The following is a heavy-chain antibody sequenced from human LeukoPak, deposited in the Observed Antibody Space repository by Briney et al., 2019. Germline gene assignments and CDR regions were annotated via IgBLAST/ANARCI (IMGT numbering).Heavy chain of an antibody. Sequence: SETLSLSCTVSGGYISSYYWSWIRQPPGKGLEWIGYIYYSGSTNYNPSLKSRVTISVDTSKNQFSLNLSSVTAADTAVYYCARGPTTFDPWGQGTLVTVSS. CDR3: ARGPTTFDP. CDR1: GGYISSYY. CDR2: IYYSGST. D-gene: IGHD1-1*01. J-gene: IGHJ5*02. V-gene: IGHV4-59*01.